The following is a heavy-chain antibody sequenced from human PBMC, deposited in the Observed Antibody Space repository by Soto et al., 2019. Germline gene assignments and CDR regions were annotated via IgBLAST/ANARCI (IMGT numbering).Heavy chain of an antibody. J-gene: IGHJ4*02. Sequence: VQLVESGGSAVRPGGSLRLSCAASGFTFDDYGMSWVHQAPGKGLEWVSAISWNGGSTSYADSVKGRFTISRDNAKNSLYLQMNSLSAEDTALYYCARDRGSWVDYWGQGTLVSVSS. CDR1: GFTFDDYG. D-gene: IGHD1-26*01. CDR3: ARDRGSWVDY. CDR2: ISWNGGST. V-gene: IGHV3-20*04.